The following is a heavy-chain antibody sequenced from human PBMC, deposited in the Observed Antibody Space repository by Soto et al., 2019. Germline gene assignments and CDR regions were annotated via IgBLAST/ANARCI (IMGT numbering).Heavy chain of an antibody. D-gene: IGHD3-22*01. CDR1: GYTFTSYY. CDR2: INPSGGST. V-gene: IGHV1-46*01. J-gene: IGHJ4*02. Sequence: GASVKVSCKASGYTFTSYYMHWVRQAPGQGLEWMGIINPSGGSTSYAQKFHGRVTMTRDTSTSTVYMELSSLRSEDTAVYYCARAGGYYDSSGYYYYFDYWGQGTLVTVSS. CDR3: ARAGGYYDSSGYYYYFDY.